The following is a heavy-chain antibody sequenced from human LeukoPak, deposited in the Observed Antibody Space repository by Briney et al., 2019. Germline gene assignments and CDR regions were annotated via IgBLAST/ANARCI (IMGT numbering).Heavy chain of an antibody. CDR2: IYYSGST. J-gene: IGHJ5*02. Sequence: PSETLSLTCTVSGGSISSYYWSWIRQPPGKGLEWLGYIYYSGSTNYNPSLKSRVTISVDTSKNQFSLKLSSVTAADTAVYYCAREIAVAGKNWFDPWGQGTLVTVSS. CDR3: AREIAVAGKNWFDP. D-gene: IGHD6-19*01. V-gene: IGHV4-59*01. CDR1: GGSISSYY.